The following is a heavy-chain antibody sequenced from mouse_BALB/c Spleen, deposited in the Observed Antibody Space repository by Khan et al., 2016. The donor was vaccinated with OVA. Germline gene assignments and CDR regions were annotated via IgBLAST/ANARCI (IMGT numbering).Heavy chain of an antibody. CDR3: ARDRIDY. Sequence: QVQLKQSGAELAKPGASVKMSCKASGYTFTTYWMHWVKQRPGQGLEWIGYINPTSDYTDYNEKFKDKATLSADKSSSTAYMQLGSLTSEDSAVYYCARDRIDYWGQGTTLTVSS. CDR1: GYTFTTYW. V-gene: IGHV1-7*01. CDR2: INPTSDYT. J-gene: IGHJ2*01.